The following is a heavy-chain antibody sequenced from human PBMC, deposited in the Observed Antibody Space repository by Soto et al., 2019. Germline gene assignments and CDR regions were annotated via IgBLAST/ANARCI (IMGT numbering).Heavy chain of an antibody. D-gene: IGHD1-1*01. CDR1: GYTLASYA. V-gene: IGHV1-3*01. J-gene: IGHJ4*02. CDR2: INAGNGNT. CDR3: ARDKSSNPEMGPTVFDY. Sequence: GASVKVSCKASGYTLASYARHWVRQAPGQRFEWMGWINAGNGNTKYSQKFQGGVTITRDTSASTAYMELSSLRSEDTAVYYCARDKSSNPEMGPTVFDYWGQGTLVTVSS.